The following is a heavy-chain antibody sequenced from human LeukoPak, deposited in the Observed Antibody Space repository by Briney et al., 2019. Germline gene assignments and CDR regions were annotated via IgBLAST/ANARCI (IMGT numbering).Heavy chain of an antibody. CDR2: IYYSGST. J-gene: IGHJ4*02. CDR3: ARDRYYYGSGKEFPLDY. V-gene: IGHV4-30-4*07. CDR1: GGSISSGGYS. D-gene: IGHD3-10*01. Sequence: PSETLSLTCAVSGGSISSGGYSWSWIRQPPGKGLEWIGYIYYSGSTYYNPSLKSRVTISVDTSKNQFSLKLSSVTAADTAVYYCARDRYYYGSGKEFPLDYWGQGTLVTVSS.